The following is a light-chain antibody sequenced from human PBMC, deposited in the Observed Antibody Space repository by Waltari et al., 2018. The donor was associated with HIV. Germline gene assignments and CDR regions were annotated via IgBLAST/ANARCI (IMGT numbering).Light chain of an antibody. V-gene: IGLV2-8*01. J-gene: IGLJ2*01. CDR2: EVT. CDR3: SSFAGSNKL. Sequence: QSALTQPPSASGSPGQSVTMSCTGAASDIHDYTLLSWYQQYSGKAPQLIIFEVTKRPSGGPDRFSGSRSGNTASLIVSGLQAEDEAVYFCSSFAGSNKLFGGGTKLTVL. CDR1: ASDIHDYTL.